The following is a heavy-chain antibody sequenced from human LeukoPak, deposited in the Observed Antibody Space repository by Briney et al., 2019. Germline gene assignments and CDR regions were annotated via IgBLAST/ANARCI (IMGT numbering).Heavy chain of an antibody. CDR2: ISAYDVMT. D-gene: IGHD2-2*01. V-gene: IGHV1-18*01. CDR1: GYTFTTYG. J-gene: IGHJ4*02. Sequence: APVKASCTASGYTFTTYGVSWGREAPGHGLEWMGWISAYDVMTKYEQKRTGRVTMTPDTSPSTAYIELRSLRSDDTAVYYCARTCRGATCYVIYWGQGTLVTVSS. CDR3: ARTCRGATCYVIY.